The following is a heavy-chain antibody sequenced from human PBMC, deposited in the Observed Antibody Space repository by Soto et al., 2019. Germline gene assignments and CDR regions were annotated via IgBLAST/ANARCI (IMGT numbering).Heavy chain of an antibody. V-gene: IGHV3-30*18. CDR3: AKDCDIVVVPAAPGSMDV. D-gene: IGHD2-2*01. CDR1: GFTFSSYG. Sequence: VGSLRLSCAASGFTFSSYGMHWVRQAPGKGLEWVAVISYDGSNKYYADSVKGRFTISRDNSKNTLYLQMNSLRAEDTAVYYCAKDCDIVVVPAAPGSMDVWGKGTTVTVSS. CDR2: ISYDGSNK. J-gene: IGHJ6*04.